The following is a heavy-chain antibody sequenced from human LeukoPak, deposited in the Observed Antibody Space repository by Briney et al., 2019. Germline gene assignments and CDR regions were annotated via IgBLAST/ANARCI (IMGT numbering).Heavy chain of an antibody. J-gene: IGHJ3*02. CDR1: GYTFTSYG. Sequence: GASVKVSCKASGYTFTSYGISWVRQAPGQGLEWMGWISAYNGNTNYAQKLQGRVTMTTDTSTSTAYMELRSLRSDDTAVYYCARVASRFLENDAFDIWGQGTMVTVSS. CDR3: ARVASRFLENDAFDI. CDR2: ISAYNGNT. V-gene: IGHV1-18*01. D-gene: IGHD3-3*01.